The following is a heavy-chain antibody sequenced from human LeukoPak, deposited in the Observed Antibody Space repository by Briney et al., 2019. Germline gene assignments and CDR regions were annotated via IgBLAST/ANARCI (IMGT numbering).Heavy chain of an antibody. J-gene: IGHJ4*02. CDR2: CYYSGST. Sequence: PSETLSLTCTVSGGSIISSGYFWGWIRQPPGKGLEWIGSCYYSGSTYYNPSLKSRITISVDTSKNQFSLKVFSVTAADTATYYCARLGVPAAIANGGQGTLLTVSS. CDR3: ARLGVPAAIAN. CDR1: GGSIISSGYF. V-gene: IGHV4-39*01. D-gene: IGHD2-2*01.